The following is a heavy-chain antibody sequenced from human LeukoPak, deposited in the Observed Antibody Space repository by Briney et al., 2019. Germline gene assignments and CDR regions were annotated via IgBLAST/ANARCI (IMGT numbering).Heavy chain of an antibody. V-gene: IGHV4-59*01. Sequence: SETLSLTCTVSGGSISSYYWSWIRQPPGKGLEWIGYTHYSGSTSYNPFPKSRVTISVDTSKNQFSLKLTSVTAADTAVYYCARGYSGSYGRFDYWGQGTLVTVSS. D-gene: IGHD1-26*01. CDR3: ARGYSGSYGRFDY. CDR2: THYSGST. CDR1: GGSISSYY. J-gene: IGHJ4*02.